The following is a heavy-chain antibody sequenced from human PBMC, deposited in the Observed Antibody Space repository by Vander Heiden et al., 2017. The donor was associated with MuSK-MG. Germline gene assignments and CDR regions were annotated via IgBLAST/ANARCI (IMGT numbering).Heavy chain of an antibody. V-gene: IGHV4-59*01. Sequence: QVQLQESGAGLVKPSETLSLTCTVSGGSISSYYWSWIRQPPGKGLEWIGYIYYSGSTNYNTSLKRCVTISVDTSKNQFSPKLSSVTAAARAVYYCARSYSSSWPYYYYYYMDVWGKGTTVTVSS. CDR3: ARSYSSSWPYYYYYYMDV. CDR1: GGSISSYY. CDR2: IYYSGST. D-gene: IGHD6-13*01. J-gene: IGHJ6*03.